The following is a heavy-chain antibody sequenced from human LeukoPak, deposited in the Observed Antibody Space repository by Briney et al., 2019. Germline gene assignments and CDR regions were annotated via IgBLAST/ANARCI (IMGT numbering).Heavy chain of an antibody. V-gene: IGHV1-8*01. CDR2: MNPKSGNT. J-gene: IGHJ5*02. CDR1: GYTFSSYD. CDR3: ARVPRGGGRFDL. Sequence: ASVKVSCKASGYTFSSYDINWVRQATGQGLEGMGWMNPKSGNTGYAQKFQGRVTMTRDTTIRTAYMELSSLTCEDTAVYYCARVPRGGGRFDLWGQGTLVTVSS. D-gene: IGHD3-16*01.